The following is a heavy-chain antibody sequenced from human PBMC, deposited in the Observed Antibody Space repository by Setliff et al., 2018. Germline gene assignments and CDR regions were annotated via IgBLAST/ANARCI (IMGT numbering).Heavy chain of an antibody. CDR3: ASRATYYNFWSGYYLY. V-gene: IGHV4-39*07. CDR2: IYYSGST. Sequence: SETLSLTCTVSGGSISSSSYYWGWIRQPPGKGLEWIGSIYYSGSTYYNPSRKSRVTISVDTSKNQFSLKLSSVTAADTAVYYCASRATYYNFWSGYYLYWGQGTLVTV. CDR1: GGSISSSSYY. J-gene: IGHJ4*02. D-gene: IGHD3-3*01.